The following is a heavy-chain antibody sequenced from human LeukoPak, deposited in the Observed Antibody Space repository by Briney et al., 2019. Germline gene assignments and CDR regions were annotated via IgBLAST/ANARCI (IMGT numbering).Heavy chain of an antibody. CDR2: IYYSGST. Sequence: ASETLSLTCTVSGGSISSSSYYWGWIRQPPGKGLEWIGSIYYSGSTYYNPSLKSRVTISVDTSKNQFSLKLSSVTAADTAVYYCARSPGDYWGQGTLVTVSS. J-gene: IGHJ4*02. CDR1: GGSISSSSYY. CDR3: ARSPGDY. V-gene: IGHV4-39*01.